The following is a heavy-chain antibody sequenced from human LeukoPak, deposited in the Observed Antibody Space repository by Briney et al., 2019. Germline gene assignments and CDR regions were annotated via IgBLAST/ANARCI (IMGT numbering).Heavy chain of an antibody. Sequence: ASVKVSCKVSGYTLTELSMHWVRQAPGKGLEWMGGFDPEDGETIYAQKFQGRVTMTEDTSTDTAYMELSSLRSEDTAVYYCATAVGRSSSWPYWGQGTLVTVSS. CDR3: ATAVGRSSSWPY. J-gene: IGHJ4*02. CDR2: FDPEDGET. CDR1: GYTLTELS. V-gene: IGHV1-24*01. D-gene: IGHD6-13*01.